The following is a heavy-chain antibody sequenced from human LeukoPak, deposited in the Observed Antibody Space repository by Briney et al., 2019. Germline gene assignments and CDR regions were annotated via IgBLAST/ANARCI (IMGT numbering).Heavy chain of an antibody. CDR3: TRGAGTSWFDY. J-gene: IGHJ4*02. D-gene: IGHD2-2*01. V-gene: IGHV1-2*02. CDR1: GYTFTVNY. Sequence: ASVKVSCKPSGYTFTVNYLHWVRQAPGQGLEWAGWMNPNSGVTVYAQNFQGRVTMTRDTSISTAYMELSSLTSDDTAVYYCTRGAGTSWFDYWGQGSLVTVSS. CDR2: MNPNSGVT.